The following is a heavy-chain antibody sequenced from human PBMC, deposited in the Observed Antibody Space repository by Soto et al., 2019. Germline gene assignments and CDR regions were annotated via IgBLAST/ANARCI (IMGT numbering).Heavy chain of an antibody. CDR1: GFTFSSYW. V-gene: IGHV3-74*01. D-gene: IGHD4-17*01. CDR3: ARATTTVTTRPTLGY. J-gene: IGHJ4*02. CDR2: IDREGSDT. Sequence: EVQLVESGGGLIQPGGSLRLSCAASGFTFSSYWMHWVRQTPGKGLVWVSRIDREGSDTAYADSVKGRFTISRDNAKNTLYLQMNSLRAEYTAVYYCARATTTVTTRPTLGYWGQGTLVTVSS.